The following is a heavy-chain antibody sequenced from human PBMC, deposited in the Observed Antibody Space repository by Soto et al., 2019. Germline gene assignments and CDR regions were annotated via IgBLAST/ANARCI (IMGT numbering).Heavy chain of an antibody. CDR3: VRAARSGTTHFDY. D-gene: IGHD1-7*01. V-gene: IGHV3-72*01. Sequence: EVQLVESGGVLVQPGGSLRLSCVASGLTFSDHYMDWVRQAPGKGLEWVGRSRNKAKSYTTDYAASVKGRFTISRDDSKSSVYQQMNSLETEDTAVYYCVRAARSGTTHFDYWGQGTLVTVSS. CDR2: SRNKAKSYTT. J-gene: IGHJ4*02. CDR1: GLTFSDHY.